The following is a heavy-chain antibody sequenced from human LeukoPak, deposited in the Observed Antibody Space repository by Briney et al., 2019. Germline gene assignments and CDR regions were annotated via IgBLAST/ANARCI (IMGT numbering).Heavy chain of an antibody. J-gene: IGHJ4*02. D-gene: IGHD1-7*01. CDR3: ARGWNCVAY. Sequence: GGSLRLSCAASGFTFSSYAMSWVRQAPGKGLEWVSPISSSGGSSFYADSVKGRFTISRDNSKNTLYLQMNSLRAEDTAVYYCARGWNCVAYWGQGTLVTVSS. V-gene: IGHV3-23*01. CDR2: ISSSGGSS. CDR1: GFTFSSYA.